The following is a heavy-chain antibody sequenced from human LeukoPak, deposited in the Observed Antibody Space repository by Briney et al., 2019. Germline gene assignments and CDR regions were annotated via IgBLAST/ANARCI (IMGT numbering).Heavy chain of an antibody. CDR2: IIPIFGTA. CDR1: GGTFSSYA. Sequence: WASVKVSCKASGGTFSSYAISWVRQAPGQGLEWMGGIIPIFGTANYAQKFQGRVTITADESTSTAYMELSSLRSEDTAVYYCARDERGYSDYWGQGTLVTVSS. J-gene: IGHJ4*02. D-gene: IGHD3-16*01. V-gene: IGHV1-69*13. CDR3: ARDERGYSDY.